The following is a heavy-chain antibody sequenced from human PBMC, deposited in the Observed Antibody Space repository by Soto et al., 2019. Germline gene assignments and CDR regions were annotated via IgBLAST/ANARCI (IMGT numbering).Heavy chain of an antibody. Sequence: VQLVESGGGLVQPGGSLRLSCAGTGFTFSTYWMHWVRQVPGKGLEWVSRVKTDGTNTGYADSVKGRFTISRDNAKNTLYLAMNDLRADDTAVYYCARGGVIVVGLDVWGQGTTVTDSS. J-gene: IGHJ6*02. CDR3: ARGGVIVVGLDV. CDR1: GFTFSTYW. CDR2: VKTDGTNT. D-gene: IGHD3-22*01. V-gene: IGHV3-74*01.